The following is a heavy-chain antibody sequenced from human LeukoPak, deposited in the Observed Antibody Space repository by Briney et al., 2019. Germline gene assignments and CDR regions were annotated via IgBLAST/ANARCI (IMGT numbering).Heavy chain of an antibody. V-gene: IGHV4-59*01. CDR3: ARSSGAFDY. Sequence: SETLSLTCTVSGDSISSSYWSRIRQPPGKGLEWIGYIYYTGITNYNPSLKSRVTMSLDTSKNQFSLKLNSVTAADTAVYYCARSSGAFDYWGQGALVTVSS. J-gene: IGHJ4*02. CDR1: GDSISSSY. CDR2: IYYTGIT.